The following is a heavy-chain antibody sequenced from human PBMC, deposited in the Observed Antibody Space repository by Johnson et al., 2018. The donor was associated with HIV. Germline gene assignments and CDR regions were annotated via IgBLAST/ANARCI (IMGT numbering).Heavy chain of an antibody. D-gene: IGHD3-3*01. CDR1: GFTFSSYW. CDR3: ARGGSRITIFGMDINLGAFDI. V-gene: IGHV3-74*02. CDR2: INSAGSST. J-gene: IGHJ3*02. Sequence: VQLVESGGGLVQPGGSLRLSCVASGFTFSSYWMHWVRQAPGKGLVWVSRINSAGSSTTYADSVKGRFTISRDNAKNTLFLQMNRLRAEDTAVYYCARGGSRITIFGMDINLGAFDIWGQGTMVTVSS.